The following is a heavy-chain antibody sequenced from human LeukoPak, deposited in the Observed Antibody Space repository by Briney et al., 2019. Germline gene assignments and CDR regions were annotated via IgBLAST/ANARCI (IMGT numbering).Heavy chain of an antibody. D-gene: IGHD3-22*01. J-gene: IGHJ4*02. V-gene: IGHV4-59*01. CDR2: IYYSGST. CDR1: GGSISSYY. CDR3: ARATDYYDSSGYYFGFDY. Sequence: SETLSLTCTVSGGSISSYYWSWIRQPPGKGLEWIGYIYYSGSTNYNPSLKSRVTISVDTSKNQFSLKLSSVTAADTAVYYCARATDYYDSSGYYFGFDYWGQGTLVTVSS.